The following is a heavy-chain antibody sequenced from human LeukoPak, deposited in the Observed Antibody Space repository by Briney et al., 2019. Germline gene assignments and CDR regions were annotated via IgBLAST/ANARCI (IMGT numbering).Heavy chain of an antibody. CDR1: GFTFSNYA. Sequence: GGSLRLSCAASGFTFSNYAMSWVRQAPGKGLEWVSIIYSGGSTFYADSVKGRFTISRDNSKNTLYLQMNSLRAEDTAVYYCARGGSYLSAFDIWGQGTMVTVSS. D-gene: IGHD1-26*01. J-gene: IGHJ3*02. CDR3: ARGGSYLSAFDI. V-gene: IGHV3-53*01. CDR2: IYSGGST.